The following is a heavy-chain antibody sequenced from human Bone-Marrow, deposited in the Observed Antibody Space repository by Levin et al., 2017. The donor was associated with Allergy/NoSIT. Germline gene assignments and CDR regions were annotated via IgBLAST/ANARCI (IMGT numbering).Heavy chain of an antibody. CDR3: ARHFDPTPLDIVVVVAALKINWFDP. V-gene: IGHV4-39*01. CDR2: IYYSGST. D-gene: IGHD2-15*01. J-gene: IGHJ5*02. Sequence: SETLSLTCTVSGGSISSSSYYWGWIRQPPGKGLEWIGSIYYSGSTYYNPSLKSRVTISVDTSKNQFSLKLSSVTAADTAVYYCARHFDPTPLDIVVVVAALKINWFDPWGQGTLVTVSS. CDR1: GGSISSSSYY.